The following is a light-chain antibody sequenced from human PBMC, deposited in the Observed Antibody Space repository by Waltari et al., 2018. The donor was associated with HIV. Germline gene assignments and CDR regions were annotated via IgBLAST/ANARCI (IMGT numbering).Light chain of an antibody. V-gene: IGLV1-40*01. CDR2: GDN. CDR1: SSNIGAGSD. Sequence: QSVLTQPPSVSGAPGQRLTITCTGSSSNIGAGSDVHWYQQIAGAAPKLLIYGDNNRPPGVPDRFSGSKSGTSASLASTGLQAEDAADYYCQSYDSSLVFGGGTKLTV. CDR3: QSYDSSLV. J-gene: IGLJ2*01.